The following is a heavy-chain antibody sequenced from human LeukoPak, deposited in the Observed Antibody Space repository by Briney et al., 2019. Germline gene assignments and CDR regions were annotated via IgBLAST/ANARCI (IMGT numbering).Heavy chain of an antibody. CDR2: IIGSGSST. CDR3: AKDRAQQLVLDF. V-gene: IGHV3-23*01. CDR1: GFTFSSYA. D-gene: IGHD6-13*01. Sequence: GGSLRLSCAASGFTFSSYAMSWVRQAPGKGLEWVSAIIGSGSSTYYADSVKGRFTISRDNTKNTLFLQMNSLRAEDTAVYYCAKDRAQQLVLDFWGQGTLVTVSS. J-gene: IGHJ4*02.